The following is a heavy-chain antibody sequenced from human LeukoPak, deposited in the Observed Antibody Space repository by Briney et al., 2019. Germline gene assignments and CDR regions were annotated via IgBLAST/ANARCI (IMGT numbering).Heavy chain of an antibody. CDR3: ARQVWFGEVDV. CDR1: GGSISSYY. Sequence: PSETLSLTCTVSGGSISSYYWSWIRQPPGKGLEWIGYIYYSGSTNYNPSLKSRVTISVDTSKNQFSLKLSSVTAADTAVYYCARQVWFGEVDVWGQGTTVTVSS. CDR2: IYYSGST. D-gene: IGHD3-10*01. J-gene: IGHJ6*02. V-gene: IGHV4-59*08.